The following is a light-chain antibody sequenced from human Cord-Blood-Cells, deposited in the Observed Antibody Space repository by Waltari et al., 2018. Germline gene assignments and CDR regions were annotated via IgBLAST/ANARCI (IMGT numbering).Light chain of an antibody. CDR1: QDISNY. J-gene: IGKJ2*01. Sequence: DIQMTQSPSSLSASVGDRVTITCQASQDISNYLNWYPQKPGKAPKPLIYDASNLETGVPSRFSGSGSGTDFTFTISSLQPEDIATYYCQQYDNLPMYTFGQGTKLEIK. V-gene: IGKV1-33*01. CDR3: QQYDNLPMYT. CDR2: DAS.